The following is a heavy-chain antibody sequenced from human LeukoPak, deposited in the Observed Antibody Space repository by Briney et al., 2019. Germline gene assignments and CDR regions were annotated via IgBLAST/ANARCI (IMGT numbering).Heavy chain of an antibody. CDR3: ATSGSVTGNFDY. J-gene: IGHJ4*02. Sequence: SVKVSCKASGGTFSSYAISWVRQAPGQGLEWMGGIIPIFGTANYAQKFQGRVTITTDESTSTVYMELSSLRSEDTAVYYCATSGSVTGNFDYWGQGTLVTVSS. CDR1: GGTFSSYA. CDR2: IIPIFGTA. V-gene: IGHV1-69*05. D-gene: IGHD6-25*01.